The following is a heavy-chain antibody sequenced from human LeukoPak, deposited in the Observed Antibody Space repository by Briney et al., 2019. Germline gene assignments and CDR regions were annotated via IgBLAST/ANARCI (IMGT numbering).Heavy chain of an antibody. V-gene: IGHV4-39*07. J-gene: IGHJ1*01. CDR3: TREHTGFDYGV. CDR2: IYYSGST. D-gene: IGHD5-12*01. CDR1: GGSISNNEYD. Sequence: KPSETLFLTCTVYGGSISNNEYDSGWIRQPPGKGLEWIGNIYYSGSTYYNPSLRSRVTVSVDTSKNQFSLKVTSVTAADTAVYHGTREHTGFDYGVWVPGTLVTVSS.